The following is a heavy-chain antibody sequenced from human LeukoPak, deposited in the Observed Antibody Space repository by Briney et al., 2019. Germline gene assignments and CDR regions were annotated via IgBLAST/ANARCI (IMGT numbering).Heavy chain of an antibody. D-gene: IGHD3-9*01. CDR1: GFTFSNYA. J-gene: IGHJ4*02. Sequence: GGSLRLSCAASGFTFSNYAMSWVRQDAGKGLEWVSAITGRGGNTYYAESVKGRFTISRHNPKNTVFLQMNSLRAEDTAVYYCAKWGDYDVLSGYYVSDYWGQGTLVTVSS. V-gene: IGHV3-23*01. CDR2: ITGRGGNT. CDR3: AKWGDYDVLSGYYVSDY.